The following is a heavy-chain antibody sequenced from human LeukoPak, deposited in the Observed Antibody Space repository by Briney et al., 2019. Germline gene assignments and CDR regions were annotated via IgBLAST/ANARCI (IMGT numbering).Heavy chain of an antibody. CDR2: MNPNSGNT. D-gene: IGHD4/OR15-4a*01. J-gene: IGHJ4*02. V-gene: IGHV1-8*01. Sequence: ASVKVSCKASGYTFTSYDINWVRQATGQGLEWMGWMNPNSGNTGYAQKFQGRVTMTRDTSISTAYMELSRLRSDDTAVYYCASDLTKRAFDYWGQGTLVTVSS. CDR3: ASDLTKRAFDY. CDR1: GYTFTSYD.